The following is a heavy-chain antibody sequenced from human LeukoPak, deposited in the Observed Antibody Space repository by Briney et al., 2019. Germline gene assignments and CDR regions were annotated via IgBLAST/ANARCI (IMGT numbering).Heavy chain of an antibody. CDR1: GYTFTSYG. J-gene: IGHJ4*02. D-gene: IGHD3-3*01. CDR2: ISAYNGNT. Sequence: ASVKVSCKASGYTFTSYGISCVRQAPGQGLEWMGWISAYNGNTNYAQKLQGRVTMTTDTSTSTAYMELRSLRSDDTAVYYCARGYDFWSGYLYYFDYWGQGTLVTVSS. V-gene: IGHV1-18*01. CDR3: ARGYDFWSGYLYYFDY.